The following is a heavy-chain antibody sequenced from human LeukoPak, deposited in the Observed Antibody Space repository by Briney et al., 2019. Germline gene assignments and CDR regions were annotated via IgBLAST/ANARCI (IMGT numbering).Heavy chain of an antibody. Sequence: GGSLRLSCAASGFTFSNYWMSWVRQAPGKGLEWVANIKQDGSEKYDVDSVKGRFTISRDNAKNSLYLQMNSLRAEDTAVYYCARMGYSGAFDYWGQGTLVTVSS. CDR2: IKQDGSEK. J-gene: IGHJ4*02. D-gene: IGHD2-15*01. CDR3: ARMGYSGAFDY. CDR1: GFTFSNYW. V-gene: IGHV3-7*01.